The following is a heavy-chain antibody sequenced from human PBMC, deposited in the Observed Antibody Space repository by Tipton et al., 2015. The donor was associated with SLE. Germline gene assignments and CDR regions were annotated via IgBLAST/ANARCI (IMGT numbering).Heavy chain of an antibody. CDR1: GGSISSGGYY. V-gene: IGHV4-61*08. CDR3: ARDQKGYYYDSSGYYLDAFGI. J-gene: IGHJ3*02. D-gene: IGHD3-22*01. CDR2: IYYSGST. Sequence: TLSLTCTVSGGSISSGGYYWSWIRQHPGKGLEWIGYIYYSGSTNYNPSLKSRVTISVDTSKNQFSLKLSSVTAADTAVYYCARDQKGYYYDSSGYYLDAFGIWGQGTMVTVSS.